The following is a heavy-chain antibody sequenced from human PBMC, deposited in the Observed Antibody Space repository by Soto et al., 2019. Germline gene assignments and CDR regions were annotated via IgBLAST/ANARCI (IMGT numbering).Heavy chain of an antibody. Sequence: SETLSLTCTVSGGSISSSSYYWGWIRQPPGKGLEWIGSIYYSGSTYYNPSLKSRVTISVDTSKNQFSLKLSSVTAADTAVYYCARSLRFLEWLSDYMDVWGKGTTVTVSS. CDR3: ARSLRFLEWLSDYMDV. V-gene: IGHV4-39*01. CDR2: IYYSGST. D-gene: IGHD3-3*01. J-gene: IGHJ6*03. CDR1: GGSISSSSYY.